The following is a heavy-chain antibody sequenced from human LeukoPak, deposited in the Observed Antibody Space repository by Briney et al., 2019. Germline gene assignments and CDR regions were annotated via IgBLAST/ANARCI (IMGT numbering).Heavy chain of an antibody. J-gene: IGHJ4*02. D-gene: IGHD5-18*01. CDR2: ISSSSSTI. CDR1: GFIFSDHG. CDR3: ARVYGY. V-gene: IGHV3-48*01. Sequence: GGSRRLTCVGYGFIFSDHGMNWVRQAPGKGLEWVSYISSSSSTIYYADSVKGRFTISRDNAKNSLYLQMNSLRAEDTAVYYCARVYGYWGQGTLVTVSS.